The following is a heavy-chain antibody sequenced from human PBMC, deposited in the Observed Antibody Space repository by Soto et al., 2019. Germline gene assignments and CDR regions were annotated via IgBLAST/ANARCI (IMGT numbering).Heavy chain of an antibody. CDR1: GFTVSSNY. V-gene: IGHV3-66*01. CDR2: IYSGGST. Sequence: GGSLRLSCAASGFTVSSNYMSWVLQAPWKGLEWVSVIYSGGSTYYADSVKGRFTISRDNSKNTLYLQMNSLRAEDTAVYYCATDLTIDEPTVTTLGYWGQGTLVTVSS. J-gene: IGHJ4*02. D-gene: IGHD4-17*01. CDR3: ATDLTIDEPTVTTLGY.